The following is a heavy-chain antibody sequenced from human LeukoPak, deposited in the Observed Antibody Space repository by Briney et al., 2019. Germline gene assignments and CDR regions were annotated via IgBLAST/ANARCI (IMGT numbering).Heavy chain of an antibody. CDR3: ARDSSGWSRNYGFDY. D-gene: IGHD6-19*01. CDR1: GGSISSYY. J-gene: IGHJ4*02. V-gene: IGHV4-4*07. Sequence: AETLSLTCTVSGGSISSYYWSWIRQPAGKGLEWIGRIYTSGSTNYNPSLKSRVTMSVDTSKNQFSLKLSSVTAADTAVYYCARDSSGWSRNYGFDYWGQGTLVTVSS. CDR2: IYTSGST.